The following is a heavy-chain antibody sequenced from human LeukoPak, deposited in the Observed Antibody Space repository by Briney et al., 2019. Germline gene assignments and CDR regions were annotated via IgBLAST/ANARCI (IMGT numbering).Heavy chain of an antibody. CDR1: GGSISSYY. CDR2: IYYSGST. V-gene: IGHV4-59*12. CDR3: ARDLLTGGGAEVGNFDY. J-gene: IGHJ4*02. D-gene: IGHD3-16*01. Sequence: SETLSLTCTVSGGSISSYYWSWIRQPPGKGLEWIGYIYYSGSTYYNPSLKSRVTISVDTSKNQFSLKLSSVTAADTAVYYCARDLLTGGGAEVGNFDYWGQGTLVTVSS.